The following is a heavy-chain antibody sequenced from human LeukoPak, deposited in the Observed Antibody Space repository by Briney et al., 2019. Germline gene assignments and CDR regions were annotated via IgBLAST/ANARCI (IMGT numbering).Heavy chain of an antibody. CDR1: GGSISNSNYY. CDR2: INHSGST. J-gene: IGHJ4*02. D-gene: IGHD3-22*01. Sequence: PSETLSLTCTVSGGSISNSNYYWSWIRQPPGKGLEWIGEINHSGSTNYNPSLKSRVTISVDTSKNQFSLKLSSVTAADTAVYYCARGIGLPSSGYHRLSSDFDYWGQGTLVTVSS. V-gene: IGHV4-39*07. CDR3: ARGIGLPSSGYHRLSSDFDY.